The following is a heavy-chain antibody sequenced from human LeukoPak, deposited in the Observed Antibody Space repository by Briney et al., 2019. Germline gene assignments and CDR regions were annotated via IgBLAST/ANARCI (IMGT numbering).Heavy chain of an antibody. V-gene: IGHV3-33*01. CDR3: ARDSSGTMVRGPRNGMDV. CDR2: IWYDGSNK. D-gene: IGHD3-10*01. J-gene: IGHJ6*02. Sequence: GRSLRLSCAASGFTFSSYGMHWVRQAPGKGLEWVAVIWYDGSNKYYADSVKGRFTISRDNSKNTLYLQMNSLRAEDTAVYYCARDSSGTMVRGPRNGMDVWGQGTTVTVSS. CDR1: GFTFSSYG.